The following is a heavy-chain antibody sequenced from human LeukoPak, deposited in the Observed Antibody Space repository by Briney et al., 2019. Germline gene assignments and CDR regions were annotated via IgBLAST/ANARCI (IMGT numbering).Heavy chain of an antibody. CDR1: GGSICSYH. J-gene: IGHJ5*02. Sequence: PSETLSLTCSVSGGSICSYHWSSIRQPPGKVLEWMGYIYHSGGTKYNPSRKSRVTISVDTSKNPYSLRLSSVTAADTAVYYCVRVVPAVPNRFDPWGQGTLVTVSS. CDR2: IYHSGGT. CDR3: VRVVPAVPNRFDP. D-gene: IGHD2-2*01. V-gene: IGHV4-59*01.